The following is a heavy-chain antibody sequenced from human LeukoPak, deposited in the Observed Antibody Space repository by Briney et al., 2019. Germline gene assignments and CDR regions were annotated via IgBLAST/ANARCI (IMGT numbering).Heavy chain of an antibody. V-gene: IGHV4-39*07. Sequence: SETLSLTCTVSGGSISSSSYYWGWIRQPPGKGLEWIGSIYYSGSTYYNPSLKSRVTISVDTSKNQFSLKLSSVTAADTAVYYCARGGGDRLGLAGIYYGMDVWGQGTTVTVSS. CDR2: IYYSGST. J-gene: IGHJ6*02. CDR1: GGSISSSSYY. CDR3: ARGGGDRLGLAGIYYGMDV. D-gene: IGHD3-16*01.